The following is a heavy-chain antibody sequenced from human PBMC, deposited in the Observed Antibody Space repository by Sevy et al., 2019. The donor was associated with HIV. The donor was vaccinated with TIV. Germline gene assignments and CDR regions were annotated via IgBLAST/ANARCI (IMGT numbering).Heavy chain of an antibody. CDR2: IYYSGST. Sequence: SETLSLTCTVSGGSISSSSYYWGWIRQPPGKGLEWIGSIYYSGSTYYNPSLKSRVTISVDTSKNQFSLKLSSVTAADTAVYYCARSDYGDYPESYYFDYWGQRTLVTVSS. CDR1: GGSISSSSYY. D-gene: IGHD4-17*01. V-gene: IGHV4-39*01. J-gene: IGHJ4*02. CDR3: ARSDYGDYPESYYFDY.